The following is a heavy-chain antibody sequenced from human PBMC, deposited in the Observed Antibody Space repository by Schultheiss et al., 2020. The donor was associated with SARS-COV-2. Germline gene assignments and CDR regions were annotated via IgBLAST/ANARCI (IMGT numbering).Heavy chain of an antibody. CDR1: GFTFSSYS. V-gene: IGHV3-48*02. D-gene: IGHD1-26*01. J-gene: IGHJ6*02. CDR2: ISSSGTSI. CDR3: AREATKFHGMDV. Sequence: GESLKISCAVSGFTFSSYSMNWVRQAPGKGLEWLSYISSSGTSIYYADSVKGRFTTSRDNAKNSLYLQMNSLRDEETAVYYCAREATKFHGMDVWGQGTTVTVSS.